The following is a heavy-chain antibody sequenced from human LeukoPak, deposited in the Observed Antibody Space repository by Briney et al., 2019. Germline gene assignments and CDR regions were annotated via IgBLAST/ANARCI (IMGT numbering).Heavy chain of an antibody. D-gene: IGHD1-7*01. Sequence: PSETLSLTCTVSGGSISSGGYYWSWIRQPPGKGLEWIGYIYHSGSTYYNPSLKSRVTISVDRSKNQFSLKLSSVTAADTAVYYCARARGTGTADYWGQGTLVTVSS. CDR1: GGSISSGGYY. J-gene: IGHJ4*02. CDR3: ARARGTGTADY. CDR2: IYHSGST. V-gene: IGHV4-30-2*01.